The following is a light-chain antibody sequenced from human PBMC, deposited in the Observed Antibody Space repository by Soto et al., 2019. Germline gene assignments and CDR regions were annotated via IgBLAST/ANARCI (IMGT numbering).Light chain of an antibody. Sequence: MTQSLATLPVSPDESATLSCRASQRGSSNLAWYHQKPGQAPRLLIYGVATRATGIPARFSGSGSETKFTLTISSLQSEGFVVYYCQRYNSWPPLTVGGGTKVDIK. CDR3: QRYNSWPPLT. CDR1: QRGSSN. J-gene: IGKJ4*01. CDR2: GVA. V-gene: IGKV3-15*01.